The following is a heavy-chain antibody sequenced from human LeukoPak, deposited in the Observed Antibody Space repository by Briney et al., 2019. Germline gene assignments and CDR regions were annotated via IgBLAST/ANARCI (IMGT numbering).Heavy chain of an antibody. CDR2: IYHSGST. V-gene: IGHV4-38-2*02. CDR3: ARDRGYRANERNWYFDI. CDR1: GYSISSGYY. Sequence: PSETLSLTCTVSGYSISSGYYWGWIRQPPGKGLEWIGSIYHSGSTYYNPSLKSRVTISIDKSQNQFSLTLTSVTAADTAVYFCARDRGYRANERNWYFDIWGRGTLVAVSS. J-gene: IGHJ2*01. D-gene: IGHD5-12*01.